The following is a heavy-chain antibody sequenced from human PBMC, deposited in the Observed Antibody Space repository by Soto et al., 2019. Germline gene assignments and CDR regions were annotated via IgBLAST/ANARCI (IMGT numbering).Heavy chain of an antibody. Sequence: QVQLVESGGGVVQPGRSLRLSCAASGFTFSSYGMHWVRQAPGKGLEWVAVIWYDGSNKYDADSVKGRFTISRDNSKNTLYLQMNSLRAEDTAVYYCARGYDFWSGSKERGFDYWGQGTLVTVSS. V-gene: IGHV3-33*01. D-gene: IGHD3-3*01. CDR3: ARGYDFWSGSKERGFDY. CDR1: GFTFSSYG. J-gene: IGHJ4*02. CDR2: IWYDGSNK.